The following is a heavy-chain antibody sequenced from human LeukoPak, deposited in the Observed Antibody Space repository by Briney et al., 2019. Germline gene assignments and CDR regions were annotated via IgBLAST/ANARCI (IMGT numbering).Heavy chain of an antibody. V-gene: IGHV4-59*08. CDR3: ARGRYCSGGSCYFDY. J-gene: IGHJ4*02. Sequence: SETLSLTCTVSGGSISRHYWSWIRQPPGEGLEWIGYVYYSGSTNYNPSLKSRVTISVDTSKNQFSLKLSSVTAADTAVYYCARGRYCSGGSCYFDYWGQGTLVTVSS. CDR2: VYYSGST. CDR1: GGSISRHY. D-gene: IGHD2-15*01.